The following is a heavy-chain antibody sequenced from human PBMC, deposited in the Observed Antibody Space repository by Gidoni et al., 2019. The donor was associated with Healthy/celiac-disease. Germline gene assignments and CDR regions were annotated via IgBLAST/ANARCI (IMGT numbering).Heavy chain of an antibody. J-gene: IGHJ2*01. CDR1: GFTFSSYA. D-gene: IGHD1-26*01. V-gene: IGHV3-23*01. CDR3: AKDPVDLFQWELLGGGDWYFDL. Sequence: EVQLLASGGGLVQPGGSLILSCAASGFTFSSYAMSWVRQAPGKGLEWVSAISGSGGSTDYADSVKGRFTISRDNSKNTLYLQMNSLRAEDTAVYYCAKDPVDLFQWELLGGGDWYFDLWGRGTLVTVSS. CDR2: ISGSGGST.